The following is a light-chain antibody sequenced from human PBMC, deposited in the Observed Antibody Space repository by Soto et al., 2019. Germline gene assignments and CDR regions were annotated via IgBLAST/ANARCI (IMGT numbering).Light chain of an antibody. Sequence: ERVMTQSPATLSVSPWERATFSCRASQGVSSNLAWYQQKPGQAPRLLIYGASSRATGIPDRFSGGGSGTDFTLTISRLEPEDFAVYYCQQSGSSPITFGQGTRLEIK. CDR1: QGVSSN. V-gene: IGKV3-20*01. CDR2: GAS. J-gene: IGKJ5*01. CDR3: QQSGSSPIT.